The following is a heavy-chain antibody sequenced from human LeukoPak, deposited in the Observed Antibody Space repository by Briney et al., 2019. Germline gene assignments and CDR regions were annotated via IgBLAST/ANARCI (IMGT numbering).Heavy chain of an antibody. CDR3: ARLSGESTIYDY. Sequence: GGSLRLSCAASGFTFDDYAMHWVRQAPGKGLEWVSGISWNSGSIGYADSVKGRFTISRDNAKNSLYLQMNSLRAEDTAVYYCARLSGESTIYDYWGQGTLVTVSS. D-gene: IGHD5/OR15-5a*01. CDR1: GFTFDDYA. CDR2: ISWNSGSI. J-gene: IGHJ4*02. V-gene: IGHV3-9*01.